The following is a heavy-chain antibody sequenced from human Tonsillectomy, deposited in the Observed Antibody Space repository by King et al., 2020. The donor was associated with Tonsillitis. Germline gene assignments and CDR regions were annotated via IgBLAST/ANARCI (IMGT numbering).Heavy chain of an antibody. CDR2: ISENGGDTT. CDR1: GFTFSIYA. J-gene: IGHJ4*02. V-gene: IGHV3-23*01. D-gene: IGHD4-11*01. Sequence: VQLLESGGGLVQPGGSLRLSCAASGFTFSIYAMTWVRQAPGKGLEWVSIISENGGDTTFYADPVKGRFTISRDNSKNTLYLQMNSLRAEDSAVYYCAKDPTTVTRGYFDYWGQGALVIVSS. CDR3: AKDPTTVTRGYFDY.